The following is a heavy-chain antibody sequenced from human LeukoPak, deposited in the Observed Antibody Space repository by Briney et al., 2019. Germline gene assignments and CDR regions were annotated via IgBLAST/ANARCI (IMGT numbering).Heavy chain of an antibody. CDR1: GFTFDDYG. Sequence: GGSLRLSCAASGFTFDDYGMSWVHQAPGKGLEWVSGINWNGGSTGYADSVKGRFTISRDNAKNSLYLQMNSLRAEDTALYHCATIGYCSTITCPPADYWGQGTLVTVSS. V-gene: IGHV3-20*01. CDR3: ATIGYCSTITCPPADY. D-gene: IGHD2-2*01. CDR2: INWNGGST. J-gene: IGHJ4*02.